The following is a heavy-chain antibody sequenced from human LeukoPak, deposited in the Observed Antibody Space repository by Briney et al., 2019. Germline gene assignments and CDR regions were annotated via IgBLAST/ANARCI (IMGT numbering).Heavy chain of an antibody. D-gene: IGHD6-19*01. CDR1: GFTFSTYS. CDR3: AKDVVQDSGWDLDY. Sequence: GGSLRLSCAASGFTFSTYSMTWVRQGPGKGLEWVSSIYPNGGSTFYADSVKGRFTISRDNSKNTLYLQMSSLRTEDTAIYYCAKDVVQDSGWDLDYWGQGTLVTVSS. CDR2: IYPNGGST. J-gene: IGHJ4*02. V-gene: IGHV3-23*01.